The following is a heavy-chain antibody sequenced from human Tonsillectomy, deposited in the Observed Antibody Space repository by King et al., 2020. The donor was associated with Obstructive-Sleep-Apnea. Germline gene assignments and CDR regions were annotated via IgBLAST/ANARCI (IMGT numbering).Heavy chain of an antibody. D-gene: IGHD3-22*01. J-gene: IGHJ5*02. CDR1: GFTFSNAW. V-gene: IGHV3-15*01. CDR2: IKSKTDGGTT. CDR3: TRDYYDSSGYYYPA. Sequence: VQLVESGGGLVKPGGSLRLSCAASGFTFSNAWMSCVRQAPGKGLGWGGRIKSKTDGGTTDYAAPVKGRFTISRDDSKNTLYLQMNSLKTEDTAVYYCTRDYYDSSGYYYPAWGQGTLVTVSS.